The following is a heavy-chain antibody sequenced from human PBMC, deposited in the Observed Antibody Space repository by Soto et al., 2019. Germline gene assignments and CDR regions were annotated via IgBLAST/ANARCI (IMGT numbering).Heavy chain of an antibody. J-gene: IGHJ1*01. D-gene: IGHD6-19*01. CDR3: ARAVAVADS. V-gene: IGHV1-18*01. CDR1: VYTFTTYG. CDR2: ISAYNDNI. Sequence: QVQLVQSGAEVKKPGASVKLSCQASVYTFTTYGVTWVRQAPGQGLEWMGWISAYNDNINYAQKFRGRVTMTTDTSSNTAYMELTSLKSDDTAIYYCARAVAVADSWCQGTLVTVSS.